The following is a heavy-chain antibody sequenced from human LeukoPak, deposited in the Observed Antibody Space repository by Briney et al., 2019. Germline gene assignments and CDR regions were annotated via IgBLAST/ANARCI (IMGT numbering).Heavy chain of an antibody. V-gene: IGHV3-7*01. D-gene: IGHD2-2*01. CDR3: VRWGVTAGMQD. Sequence: GGSLRLSCAASGFTFSSYAMSWVRQAPGKGLEWVANINPAGRDTYYVDSVKGRFIISRDNVKKSTFLQMNSLRVEETAFYHCVRWGVTAGMQDWGQGTLVTVSS. J-gene: IGHJ4*02. CDR1: GFTFSSYA. CDR2: INPAGRDT.